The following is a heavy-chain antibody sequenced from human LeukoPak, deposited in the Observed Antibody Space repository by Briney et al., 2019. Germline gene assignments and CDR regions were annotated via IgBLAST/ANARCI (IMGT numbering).Heavy chain of an antibody. J-gene: IGHJ3*02. V-gene: IGHV1-69*13. Sequence: ASVKVSCKASGGTFSSYAISWVRQAPGQGLEWMGGIIPIFGTANYAQKFQGRVTITADESTSTAYMELSSLRSEDTAAYYCARRPPSDIVVVPAASDAFDIWGQGTMVTVSS. CDR1: GGTFSSYA. CDR3: ARRPPSDIVVVPAASDAFDI. CDR2: IIPIFGTA. D-gene: IGHD2-2*01.